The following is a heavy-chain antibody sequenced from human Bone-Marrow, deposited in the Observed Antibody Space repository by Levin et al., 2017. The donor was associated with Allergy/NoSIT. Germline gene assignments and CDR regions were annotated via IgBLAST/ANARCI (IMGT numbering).Heavy chain of an antibody. V-gene: IGHV3-53*01. Sequence: GGSLRLSCAASGFTVSSNYMSWVRQAPGKGLEWVSVIYSGGSTYYADSVKGRFTISRDNSKNTLYLQMNSLRAEDTAVYYCARERPGIAVAGTGYYYYYYMDVWGKGTTVTVSS. CDR1: GFTVSSNY. CDR3: ARERPGIAVAGTGYYYYYYMDV. CDR2: IYSGGST. J-gene: IGHJ6*03. D-gene: IGHD6-19*01.